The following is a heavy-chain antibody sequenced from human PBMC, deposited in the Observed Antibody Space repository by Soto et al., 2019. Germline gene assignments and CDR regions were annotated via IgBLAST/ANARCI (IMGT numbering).Heavy chain of an antibody. CDR3: AREPPETPPDY. V-gene: IGHV1-18*01. Sequence: ASVKVSCKTSGYTFSDYGISWVRQAPGQGLEWMGWISAKNGNTNFAQKFRGRVTMVTDTSTNTVYMELRNLRLDDTAVYYCAREPPETPPDYWGQGTLVTVSS. CDR2: ISAKNGNT. CDR1: GYTFSDYG. J-gene: IGHJ4*02.